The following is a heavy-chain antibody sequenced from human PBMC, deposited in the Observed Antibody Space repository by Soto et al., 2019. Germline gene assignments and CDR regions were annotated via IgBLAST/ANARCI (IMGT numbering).Heavy chain of an antibody. J-gene: IGHJ4*02. CDR1: GFTVSSYA. V-gene: IGHV3-23*01. D-gene: IGHD2-2*01. CDR3: AKGCYGSPTCPFDY. Sequence: GGSLRLSCAASGFTVSSYAMSWVSQAPGKGLEWVSAISGSGGSTYYADSVKGRFTISRNNSKNTLYLQMNSLRAEDTAVYYCAKGCYGSPTCPFDYWGQGTLVTVSS. CDR2: ISGSGGST.